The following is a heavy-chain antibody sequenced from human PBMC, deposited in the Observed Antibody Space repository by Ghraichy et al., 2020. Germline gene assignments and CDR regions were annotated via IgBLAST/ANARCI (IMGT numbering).Heavy chain of an antibody. Sequence: SETLSLTCTVSGGSISSGGYYWSWIRQHPGKGLEWIGYIYYSGSTYYNPSLKSRVTISVDTSKNQFSLKLSSVTAADTAVYYCARDHDVPYYYGSGSYLSKNYYYYGMDVWGQGTTVPVSS. V-gene: IGHV4-31*03. J-gene: IGHJ6*02. D-gene: IGHD3-10*01. CDR2: IYYSGST. CDR1: GGSISSGGYY. CDR3: ARDHDVPYYYGSGSYLSKNYYYYGMDV.